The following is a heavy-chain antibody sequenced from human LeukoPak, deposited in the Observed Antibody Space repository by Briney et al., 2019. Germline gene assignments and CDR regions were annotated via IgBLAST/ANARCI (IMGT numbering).Heavy chain of an antibody. CDR2: ISSSSSYI. D-gene: IGHD2-15*01. CDR3: ARGYCSGGSCYQVPFDY. CDR1: GFTFSSYG. J-gene: IGHJ4*02. Sequence: GGSLRLSCAASGFTFSSYGMHWVRQAPGKGLEWVSSISSSSSYIYYADSVKGRFTISRDNAKNSLYLQMNSLRAEDTAVYYCARGYCSGGSCYQVPFDYWGQGTLVTVSS. V-gene: IGHV3-21*01.